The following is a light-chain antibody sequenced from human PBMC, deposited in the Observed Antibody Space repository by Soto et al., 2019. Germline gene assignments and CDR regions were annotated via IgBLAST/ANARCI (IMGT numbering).Light chain of an antibody. CDR3: CSYAGSYPYG. CDR1: SSDIGGYNF. J-gene: IGLJ1*01. V-gene: IGLV2-11*01. Sequence: QSLLTQPPSVSGSPGQSLTISCTGTSSDIGGYNFVSWYQQYPGKAPKLMIYDVTKRPSGVPDRFSGSKSGNTASLTISGLQAEDEADYYCCSYAGSYPYGFGNGTKITVL. CDR2: DVT.